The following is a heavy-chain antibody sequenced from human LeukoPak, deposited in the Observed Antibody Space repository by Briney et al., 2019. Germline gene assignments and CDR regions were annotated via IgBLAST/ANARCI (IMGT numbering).Heavy chain of an antibody. D-gene: IGHD3-22*01. V-gene: IGHV4-59*01. CDR1: GGSISSYY. CDR3: ARVTGYMIEDYFDY. J-gene: IGHJ4*02. Sequence: WETLSLTCTVSGGSISSYYWSWIRQPPGKGLEWIGYIYYSGSTNYKPSLKSRVTISVETSKNQFSLKLRSVTAADTAVYYCARVTGYMIEDYFDYWGQGTLVTVSS. CDR2: IYYSGST.